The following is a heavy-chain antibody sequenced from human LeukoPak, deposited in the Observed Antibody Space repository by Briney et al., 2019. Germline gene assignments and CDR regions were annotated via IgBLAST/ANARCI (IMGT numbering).Heavy chain of an antibody. Sequence: GGSLRLSCAASGXTVGSNYMSWVRQAPGKGLEWVSVIYSGGSTYYADSVKGRFTISRDNSKNTLYLQMNSLRAEDTAVYYCARVDGDGYKSSAFDYWGQGTLVTVSS. CDR1: GXTVGSNY. J-gene: IGHJ4*02. D-gene: IGHD5-24*01. CDR2: IYSGGST. V-gene: IGHV3-66*01. CDR3: ARVDGDGYKSSAFDY.